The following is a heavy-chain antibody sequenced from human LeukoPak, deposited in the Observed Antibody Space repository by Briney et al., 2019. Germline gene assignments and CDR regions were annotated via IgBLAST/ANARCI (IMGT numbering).Heavy chain of an antibody. CDR2: ISSSSSYI. J-gene: IGHJ4*02. D-gene: IGHD2-2*01. CDR3: AREEVVPAAIDWPYYFDY. V-gene: IGHV3-21*01. Sequence: KSGGSLRLSCAASGFTFSSYSMNCVRQAPGKGLEWVSSISSSSSYIYYADSVKGRFTISRDNAKNSLYLQMNSLRAEDTAVYYCAREEVVPAAIDWPYYFDYWGQGTLVTVSS. CDR1: GFTFSSYS.